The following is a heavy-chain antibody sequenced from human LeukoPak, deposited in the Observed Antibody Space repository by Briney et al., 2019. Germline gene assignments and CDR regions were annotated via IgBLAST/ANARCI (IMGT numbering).Heavy chain of an antibody. J-gene: IGHJ4*02. D-gene: IGHD1-26*01. CDR2: IYYSGST. CDR3: ARDRPAHGELPTYYFDY. CDR1: GGSISSSSYY. Sequence: SETLSLTCTVSGGSISSSSYYWGWIRQPPGKGLEWIGSIYYSGSTYYNPSLKSRVTISVDTSKNQFSLKLSSATAADTAVYYCARDRPAHGELPTYYFDYWGQGTLVTVSS. V-gene: IGHV4-39*07.